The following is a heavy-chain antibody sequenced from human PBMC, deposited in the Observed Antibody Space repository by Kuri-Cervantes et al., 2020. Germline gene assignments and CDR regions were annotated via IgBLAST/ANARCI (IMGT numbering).Heavy chain of an antibody. J-gene: IGHJ4*02. CDR3: VRDYGSYYDSSGHFDY. CDR1: GGSISRYY. V-gene: IGHV4-59*01. CDR2: IYYSGST. Sequence: SETLSLTCTVSGGSISRYYWSWIRQPPGKGLEWIGYIYYSGSTDYNPSLKSRVTISVDTSKNQLSLQLSSLTAADTAVYYCVRDYGSYYDSSGHFDYWGQGALVTVSS. D-gene: IGHD3-22*01.